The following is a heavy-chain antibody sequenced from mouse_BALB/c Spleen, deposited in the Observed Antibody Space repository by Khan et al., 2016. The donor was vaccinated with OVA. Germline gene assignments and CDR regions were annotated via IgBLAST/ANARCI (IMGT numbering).Heavy chain of an antibody. Sequence: EVQLQESGPELVKPGASVKISCKASGYSFTGYFMNWVMQSHGKSLEWIGRINPHIGETFYNQKFKGKATLTVDESSSTAHMELRSLASEDSAVYYCARIYRSDFDYWGQGTTVTVSS. CDR2: INPHIGET. V-gene: IGHV1-20*02. J-gene: IGHJ2*01. D-gene: IGHD1-1*01. CDR1: GYSFTGYF. CDR3: ARIYRSDFDY.